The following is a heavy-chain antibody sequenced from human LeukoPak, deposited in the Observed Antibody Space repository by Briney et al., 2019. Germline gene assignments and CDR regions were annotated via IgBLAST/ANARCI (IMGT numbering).Heavy chain of an antibody. Sequence: GGSLRLSCAASGFTVSSNYMSWVRQAPGKGLEWVSVIYSGGSTYYADSVTGRFTISRDNSKNTLYLQMNSLRAEDTAVYYCAGGTVVPAATFDYWGQGTQVTVSS. CDR2: IYSGGST. CDR3: AGGTVVPAATFDY. CDR1: GFTVSSNY. D-gene: IGHD2-2*01. J-gene: IGHJ4*02. V-gene: IGHV3-66*02.